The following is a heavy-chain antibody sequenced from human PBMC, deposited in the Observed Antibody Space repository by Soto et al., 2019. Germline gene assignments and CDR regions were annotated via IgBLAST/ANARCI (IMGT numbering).Heavy chain of an antibody. CDR3: AHAFGGTSWPNDAFDV. CDR1: GFSFSADGVG. CDR2: IYWDDDT. V-gene: IGHV2-5*02. D-gene: IGHD3-16*01. Sequence: HITLKESGPTLVKPTQTLTLTCIFSGFSFSADGVGVGWIRQPPGKTLEWLALIYWDDDTRYIPSLKSRLTITKDSSKNQVVLTMTNMDPLDTATYYCAHAFGGTSWPNDAFDVWGQGTVVTVSS. J-gene: IGHJ3*01.